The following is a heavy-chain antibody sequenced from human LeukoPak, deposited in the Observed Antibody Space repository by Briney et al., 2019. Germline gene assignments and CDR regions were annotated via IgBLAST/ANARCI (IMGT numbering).Heavy chain of an antibody. J-gene: IGHJ4*02. V-gene: IGHV1-2*02. D-gene: IGHD3-9*01. CDR3: ARVDYDILTGYHY. CDR2: INPNSGGT. CDR1: GYTFTGYY. Sequence: GASVKVSCKASGYTFTGYYMHWVRQAPGQGLEWMGWINPNSGGTNYAQKFQGRVTMTRDTSISTAYMELSRLRSDDTAVYYCARVDYDILTGYHYWGQGTLVTVSS.